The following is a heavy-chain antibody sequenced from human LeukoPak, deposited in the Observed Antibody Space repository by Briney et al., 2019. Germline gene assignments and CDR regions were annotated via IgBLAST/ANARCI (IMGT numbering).Heavy chain of an antibody. CDR1: GYTFTGYY. CDR2: INPNSGGT. D-gene: IGHD6-25*01. CDR3: ATDSGSFGWFDP. Sequence: ASVKVSCKASGYTFTGYYMHWVRQAPGQGLEWMGWINPNSGGTNYAQKFQGRVTMTRDTSISTAYMELSRLRSDDTAVYYCATDSGSFGWFDPWGQGTLVTVSS. J-gene: IGHJ5*02. V-gene: IGHV1-2*02.